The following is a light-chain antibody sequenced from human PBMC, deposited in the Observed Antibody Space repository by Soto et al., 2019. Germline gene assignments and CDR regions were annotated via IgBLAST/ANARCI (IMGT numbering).Light chain of an antibody. V-gene: IGLV2-14*01. CDR1: SSDVGGYNY. CDR3: SSYTSSSTLFYV. CDR2: DVS. Sequence: QSVLTQPASVSGSPGQSITISCTGTSSDVGGYNYVSWYQQHPGKAPKLMIYDVSNRPSGVSNRFSGSKSGNTASLTISGXXXXDXADYYCSSYTSSSTLFYVFGTGTKLTVL. J-gene: IGLJ1*01.